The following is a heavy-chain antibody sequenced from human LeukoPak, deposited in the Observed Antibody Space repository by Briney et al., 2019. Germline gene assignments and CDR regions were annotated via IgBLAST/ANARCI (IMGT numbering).Heavy chain of an antibody. D-gene: IGHD2-2*01. CDR2: IIPIFGTA. V-gene: IGHV1-69*13. CDR1: GGTFSSYA. Sequence: SVKVSCKAFGGTFSSYAISWVRQAPGQGLEWMGGIIPIFGTANYAQKSQGRVTITAAESTSTAYMVLSSLRSEDTAMSYCARGWIVVVPAVPPGSDYYYYMDVWGKGTTVTVA. J-gene: IGHJ6*03. CDR3: ARGWIVVVPAVPPGSDYYYYMDV.